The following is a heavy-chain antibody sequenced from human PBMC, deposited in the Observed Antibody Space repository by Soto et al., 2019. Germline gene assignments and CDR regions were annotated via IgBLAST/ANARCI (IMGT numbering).Heavy chain of an antibody. Sequence: GGSLRLSCAASGFTCSDAWINWVRQAPEKGLEWVSYISSSGSTIYYADSVKGRFTISRDNAKNSLYLQMNSLRAEDTAVYYCASSGYDQYYFDYWGQGTLVTVSS. CDR2: ISSSGSTI. D-gene: IGHD5-12*01. J-gene: IGHJ4*02. CDR3: ASSGYDQYYFDY. V-gene: IGHV3-11*01. CDR1: GFTCSDAW.